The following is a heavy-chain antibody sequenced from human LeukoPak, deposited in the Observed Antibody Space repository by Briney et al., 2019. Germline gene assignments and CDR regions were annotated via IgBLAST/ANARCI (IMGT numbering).Heavy chain of an antibody. CDR3: AREAAVAGSYDY. D-gene: IGHD6-19*01. Sequence: GLXWIGRIYTSGSTNYNPSLKSRVTMSVDTSKNQFSLKLSSVTAADTAVYYCAREAAVAGSYDYWGQGTLVTVSS. J-gene: IGHJ4*02. V-gene: IGHV4-4*07. CDR2: IYTSGST.